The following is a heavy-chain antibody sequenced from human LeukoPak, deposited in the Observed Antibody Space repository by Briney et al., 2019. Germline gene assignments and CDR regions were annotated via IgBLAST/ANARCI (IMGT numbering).Heavy chain of an antibody. CDR3: LGSNIADV. D-gene: IGHD6-13*01. CDR2: ISSRSRTI. Sequence: GGSLRLSCAASGFIFSSYDFNWVRQAPGKGLEWVSYISSRSRTIYYADSVKGRFTISRDNAKNSLYLQMNSLRAEDTADYYCLGSNIADVWGQGTMVTVYS. CDR1: GFIFSSYD. V-gene: IGHV3-48*04. J-gene: IGHJ4*02.